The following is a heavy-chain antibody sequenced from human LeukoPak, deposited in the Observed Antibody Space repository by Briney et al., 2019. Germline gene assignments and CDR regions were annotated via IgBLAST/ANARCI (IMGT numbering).Heavy chain of an antibody. D-gene: IGHD1-26*01. CDR1: GGSISSSSYY. CDR3: ARVYGGATLRYYYGMDV. J-gene: IGHJ6*02. CDR2: IFYSGST. V-gene: IGHV4-39*07. Sequence: SETLSLTCTVSGGSISSSSYYWGWIRQPPGKGLEWIGSIFYSGSTYYNPSLKSRVTISVDTSKNQCSLKLSSVTAADTAVYYCARVYGGATLRYYYGMDVWGQGTTVTVSS.